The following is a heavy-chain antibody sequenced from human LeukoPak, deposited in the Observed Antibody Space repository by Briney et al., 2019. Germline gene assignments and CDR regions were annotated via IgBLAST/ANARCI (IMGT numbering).Heavy chain of an antibody. CDR1: GGSIGNSYF. CDR2: IYYSGST. Sequence: PSQTLSLTCTVSGGSIGNSYFWGWIRQPPGKGLEWIGSIYYSGSTDYNPSLKSRVTISVDTSKNQFSLKLSSVTAADTAVYYCARHDIGGRAGVLLWGQGTLVTVSS. D-gene: IGHD3-10*01. V-gene: IGHV4-39*01. J-gene: IGHJ4*02. CDR3: ARHDIGGRAGVLL.